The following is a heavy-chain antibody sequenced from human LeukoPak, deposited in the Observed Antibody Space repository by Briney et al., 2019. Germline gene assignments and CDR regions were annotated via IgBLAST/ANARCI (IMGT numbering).Heavy chain of an antibody. CDR2: FDPEDGET. V-gene: IGHV1-24*01. J-gene: IGHJ4*02. D-gene: IGHD6-19*01. CDR1: GYTLTELS. CDR3: ATAASSGWPGNFDY. Sequence: ASVKVSCKVSGYTLTELSMHWVRQAPGKGFEWMGGFDPEDGETIYAQKFQGRVTMTEDTSTDTAYMELSSLRSEDTAVYYCATAASSGWPGNFDYWGQGTLVTVSS.